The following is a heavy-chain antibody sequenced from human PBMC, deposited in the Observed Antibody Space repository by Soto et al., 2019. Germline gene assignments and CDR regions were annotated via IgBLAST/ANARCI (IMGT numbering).Heavy chain of an antibody. CDR1: GFTFSSYA. J-gene: IGHJ6*02. CDR3: AKDHTQYYDILTGYYNYYYGMDV. Sequence: PGGSLRLSCAASGFTFSSYAMIWVRQAPGKWLEWVSAISGSGGSTYYADSVKGRFTISRDNSKNTLYLQMNSLRAEDTAVYYCAKDHTQYYDILTGYYNYYYGMDVWGQGTTVTVSS. V-gene: IGHV3-23*01. CDR2: ISGSGGST. D-gene: IGHD3-9*01.